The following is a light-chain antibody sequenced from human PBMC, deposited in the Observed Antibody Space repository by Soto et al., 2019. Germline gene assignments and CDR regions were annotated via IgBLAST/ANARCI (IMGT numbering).Light chain of an antibody. V-gene: IGKV1-39*01. J-gene: IGKJ1*01. Sequence: DIQMTQSPSSLSASVGDRVSITCRASQTISNYLIWYQQKPGKAPNLLIYAASTLQSGVPSRFSGSGSGTNFTLTISSLQSEDVATYYYQQSYNTPRAFGQGTKVEIK. CDR1: QTISNY. CDR2: AAS. CDR3: QQSYNTPRA.